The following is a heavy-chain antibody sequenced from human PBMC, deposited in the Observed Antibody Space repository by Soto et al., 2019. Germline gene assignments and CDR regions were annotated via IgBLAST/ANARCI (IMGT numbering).Heavy chain of an antibody. CDR2: IQWNDDQ. CDR3: ADSMYLYLLYPDLHLDH. CDR1: GFSLNNSGVG. Sequence: QITLKESGPAVVRPTQTLTLTCTFSGFSLNNSGVGVGSIRQPPGKPLEWLALIQWNDDQRYSPSLKTSLSITKDTYKSRLVFKMTNMVPVDTGTYCCADSMYLYLLYPDLHLDHWGQGTLITVSS. D-gene: IGHD2-2*02. J-gene: IGHJ4*02. V-gene: IGHV2-5*01.